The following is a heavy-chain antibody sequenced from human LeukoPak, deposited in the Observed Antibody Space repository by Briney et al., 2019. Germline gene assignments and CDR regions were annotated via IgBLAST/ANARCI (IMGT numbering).Heavy chain of an antibody. CDR2: IYYSGST. Sequence: SETLSLTCTVSGGSISSSSYYWGWIRQPPGKGLEWIGSIYYSGSTYYNPSLKSRVTISVDRSKNQFSLKLSSVTAADTAVYYCASETDYVPHKGVWGKGTTVTVSS. J-gene: IGHJ6*03. CDR3: ASETDYVPHKGV. CDR1: GGSISSSSYY. V-gene: IGHV4-39*07. D-gene: IGHD3-16*01.